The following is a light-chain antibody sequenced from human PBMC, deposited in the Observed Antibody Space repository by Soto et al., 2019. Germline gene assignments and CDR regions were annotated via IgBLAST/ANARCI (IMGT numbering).Light chain of an antibody. V-gene: IGLV1-40*01. CDR3: QSYDTGLSGSRV. CDR1: SSNIGAGYD. CDR2: GNK. Sequence: QSVLTQPPSVSGAPGQTVTISCTGSSSNIGAGYDVHWYQQLPGTAPKLLIYGNKNRPPGVPDRFSGSRSDTSASLAITGLQADDEADYYCQSYDTGLSGSRVFGSGTQLTVL. J-gene: IGLJ1*01.